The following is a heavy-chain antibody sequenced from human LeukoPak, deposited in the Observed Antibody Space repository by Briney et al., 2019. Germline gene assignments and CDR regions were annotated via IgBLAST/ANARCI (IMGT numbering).Heavy chain of an antibody. CDR1: GFTFSDYY. CDR2: IKAKAHGGTI. V-gene: IGHV3-15*01. J-gene: IGHJ4*02. CDR3: TTDGVGVEGATYDN. Sequence: SGGSLRLSCAASGFTFSDYYMSWIRQAPGKGLEWVGRIKAKAHGGTIEYAAPVKGRFTTSRDDSKNTLYLQMNSLKTEDTAVYYCTTDGVGVEGATYDNWGQGTLVSVSS. D-gene: IGHD1-26*01.